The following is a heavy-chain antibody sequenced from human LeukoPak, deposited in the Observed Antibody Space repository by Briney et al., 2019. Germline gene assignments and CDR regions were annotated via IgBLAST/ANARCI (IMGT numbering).Heavy chain of an antibody. J-gene: IGHJ5*02. V-gene: IGHV4-39*01. D-gene: IGHD6-19*01. CDR3: ARLRARIAAVTDLPVSTLVPRPNWFDP. Sequence: PSETLSLTCTVSGGSISSSSYYWGWIRQPPGKGLEWIGSIYYSGSTYYNPSLKSRVTISLDTSRNQFSLKLNSVTAADTAVYYCARLRARIAAVTDLPVSTLVPRPNWFDPWGQGTLVTVSS. CDR1: GGSISSSSYY. CDR2: IYYSGST.